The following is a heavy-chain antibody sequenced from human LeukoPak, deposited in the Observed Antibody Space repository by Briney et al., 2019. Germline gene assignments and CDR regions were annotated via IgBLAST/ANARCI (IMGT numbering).Heavy chain of an antibody. CDR3: ARGHGYCTNGVCSDPY. D-gene: IGHD2-8*01. Sequence: GASVKVSCKASGYTFTSYYMHWVRQAPGQGLEWMGIINPSGGSTSYAQKFQGRVTMTRDTSTSTVYMELSSLRSEDTAVYYCARGHGYCTNGVCSDPYWGQGTLVTVSS. CDR1: GYTFTSYY. CDR2: INPSGGST. V-gene: IGHV1-46*01. J-gene: IGHJ4*02.